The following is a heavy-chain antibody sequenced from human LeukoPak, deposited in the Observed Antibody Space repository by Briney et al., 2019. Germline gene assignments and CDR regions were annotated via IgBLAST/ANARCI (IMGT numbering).Heavy chain of an antibody. CDR1: GGSISSYY. CDR3: ARDSGTTGEVKFDP. V-gene: IGHV4-4*07. CDR2: IYISGSGST. D-gene: IGHD3-10*01. J-gene: IGHJ5*02. Sequence: SETLSLTCTVSGGSISSYYWSWIRQPAGKGLEWIGRIYISGSGSTTYNPSLKSRVTMSVDTSKNQFSLKLSSVTAADTAVYYCARDSGTTGEVKFDPWGQGTLVTVSS.